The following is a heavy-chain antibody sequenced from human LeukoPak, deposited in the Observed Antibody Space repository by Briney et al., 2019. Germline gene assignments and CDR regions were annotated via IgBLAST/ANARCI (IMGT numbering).Heavy chain of an antibody. V-gene: IGHV3-23*01. D-gene: IGHD3-10*01. CDR2: ITAIAGDT. CDR3: VSKGLQLFGELLD. Sequence: GGSLRLSCGTSGFTFSSCAMSWVRQAPGKGLEWVSLITAIAGDTYYADSVKGRFTISRDNSRNTLYLQMDSLRAEDSAIYYCVSKGLQLFGELLDWGQGTLVTVSS. CDR1: GFTFSSCA. J-gene: IGHJ4*02.